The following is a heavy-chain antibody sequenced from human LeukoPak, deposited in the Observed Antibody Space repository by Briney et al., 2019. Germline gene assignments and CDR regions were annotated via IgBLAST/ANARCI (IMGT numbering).Heavy chain of an antibody. Sequence: PGGSLRLSCAASGFTFSSYGMHWVRQAPGKWLEWVAFIRYDGSNKYYADSVKGRFTISRDNSKNTLYLQMNSLRAEDTAVYYCAKEVLKEFSPTYYFDYWGQGTLVTVSS. CDR1: GFTFSSYG. D-gene: IGHD3-16*02. CDR2: IRYDGSNK. CDR3: AKEVLKEFSPTYYFDY. V-gene: IGHV3-30*02. J-gene: IGHJ4*02.